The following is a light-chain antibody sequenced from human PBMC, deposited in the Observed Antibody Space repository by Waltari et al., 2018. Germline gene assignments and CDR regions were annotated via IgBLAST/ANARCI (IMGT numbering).Light chain of an antibody. V-gene: IGLV2-14*03. CDR2: SVT. CDR1: ASDIGIYTY. J-gene: IGLJ2*01. Sequence: QSALTQPASVAGSPGQSITIPCTGSASDIGIYTYVSWYQQHPGGAPKLILYSVTNRPSGISSRFSGSRSGDTASLTISGLQAEDEALYFCSSFSKTATPVLFGGGTKVTVL. CDR3: SSFSKTATPVL.